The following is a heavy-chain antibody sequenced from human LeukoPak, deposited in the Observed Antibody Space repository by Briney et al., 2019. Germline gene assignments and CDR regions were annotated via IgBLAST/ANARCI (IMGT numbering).Heavy chain of an antibody. CDR2: IWYDGSNK. V-gene: IGHV3-33*06. CDR3: AKGNPYRDRFDY. CDR1: GFTFSSYG. J-gene: IGHJ4*02. D-gene: IGHD5-24*01. Sequence: GGSLRLSCAASGFTFSSYGMHWVRQAPGKGLEWVAVIWYDGSNKYYADSVKGRFTISRDNSKNTLYLQMNSLRAEDTAVYYCAKGNPYRDRFDYWGQGTLVTVSS.